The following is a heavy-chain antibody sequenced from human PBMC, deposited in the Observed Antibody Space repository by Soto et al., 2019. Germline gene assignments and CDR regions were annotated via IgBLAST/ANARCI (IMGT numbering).Heavy chain of an antibody. Sequence: QLQLQESGSGLVKPSQTLSLTCAVSGGSISSGGDSWSWIRQPPGKGLEWIGYVFHSGSTYYSPSLKSRVTISIAGSKNQFSLKLTSVTAADTAVYYCARGSYGAGSDYWGQGILVTVSS. V-gene: IGHV4-30-2*01. CDR2: VFHSGST. CDR1: GGSISSGGDS. CDR3: ARGSYGAGSDY. D-gene: IGHD3-10*01. J-gene: IGHJ4*02.